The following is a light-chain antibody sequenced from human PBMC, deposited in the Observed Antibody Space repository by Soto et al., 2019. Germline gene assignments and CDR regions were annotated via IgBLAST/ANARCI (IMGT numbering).Light chain of an antibody. CDR1: SSDVGGYDY. V-gene: IGLV2-8*01. J-gene: IGLJ2*01. CDR3: SSYADTNNLV. Sequence: QSVLTQPPSASGSPGQSVTISCTGTSSDVGGYDYVSWYQQHPGKAPKLMIYDVTKRPSGVPDRFSGSKSGNTASLTVSGLQADYEGDYYCSSYADTNNLVFGGGTKLTVL. CDR2: DVT.